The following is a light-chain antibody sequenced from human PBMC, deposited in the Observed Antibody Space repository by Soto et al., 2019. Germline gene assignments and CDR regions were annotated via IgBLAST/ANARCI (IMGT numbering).Light chain of an antibody. CDR1: QSISSY. V-gene: IGKV1-39*01. CDR3: QQSYSAPPIT. J-gene: IGKJ5*01. CDR2: AAS. Sequence: DIQMTQSPSSLPASVGDRVTITCRSSQSISSYLNWYQHKPGKATKLLIYAASTLQSGVPSRFSGIGSGTDFAITISSLQPEDFATYYCQQSYSAPPITFGQGTRLEI.